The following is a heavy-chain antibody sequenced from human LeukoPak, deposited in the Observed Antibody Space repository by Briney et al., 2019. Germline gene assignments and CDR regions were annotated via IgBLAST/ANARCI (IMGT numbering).Heavy chain of an antibody. Sequence: SETLSLTCIVSGGSISSYYWSWIRQPPGKGLEWIGYIYYSGSTNHNPSLKSRVTISVDTSKNQFSLKLSSVTAADTAVYYCARLVLRGYSYGQKPNWFDPWGQGTLVTVSS. CDR2: IYYSGST. CDR3: ARLVLRGYSYGQKPNWFDP. J-gene: IGHJ5*02. D-gene: IGHD5-18*01. V-gene: IGHV4-59*12. CDR1: GGSISSYY.